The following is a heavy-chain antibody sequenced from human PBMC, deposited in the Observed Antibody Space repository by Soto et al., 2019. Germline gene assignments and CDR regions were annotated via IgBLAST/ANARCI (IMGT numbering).Heavy chain of an antibody. J-gene: IGHJ3*02. V-gene: IGHV3-11*01. CDR3: AREPSGSSSWYNAFDI. CDR1: GFTFSDYY. D-gene: IGHD6-13*01. CDR2: ISSSGSTI. Sequence: GGSLRLSCAASGFTFSDYYMSRIRQAPGKGLEWVSYISSSGSTIYYADSVKGRFTISRDNAKNSLYLQMNSLRAEDTAVYYCAREPSGSSSWYNAFDIWGQGTMVTVSS.